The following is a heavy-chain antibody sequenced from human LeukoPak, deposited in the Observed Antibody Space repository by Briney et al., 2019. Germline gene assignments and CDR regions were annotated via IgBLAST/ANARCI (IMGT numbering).Heavy chain of an antibody. CDR3: ARGIYGDYGLGY. Sequence: SETLSLTCSVSGGSISSYYWSWIRQPAGKGLEWIERIYTSGSANYNPSLKNRVTMSLDTSKNEFSLKLSSVTAADTAVYFCARGIYGDYGLGYWGQGTLVTVSS. D-gene: IGHD4-17*01. J-gene: IGHJ4*02. CDR1: GGSISSYY. V-gene: IGHV4-4*07. CDR2: IYTSGSA.